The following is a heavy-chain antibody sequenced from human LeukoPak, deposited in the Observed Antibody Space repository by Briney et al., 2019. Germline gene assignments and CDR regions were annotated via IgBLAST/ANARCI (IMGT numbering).Heavy chain of an antibody. J-gene: IGHJ1*01. CDR2: ISGRGGTT. V-gene: IGHV3-23*01. CDR3: AKLSSGWDAEYFQH. D-gene: IGHD6-19*01. Sequence: GGSLRLSCAASGFTFSSYAMSWIRQAPGKGLEWVSAISGRGGTTYYADSVKGRFTISRDNSKNTLYLQMNSLRAEDTAVYYCAKLSSGWDAEYFQHWGQGTLVTVSS. CDR1: GFTFSSYA.